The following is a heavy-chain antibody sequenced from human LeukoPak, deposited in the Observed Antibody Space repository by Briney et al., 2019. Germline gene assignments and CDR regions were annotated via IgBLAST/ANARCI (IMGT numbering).Heavy chain of an antibody. CDR1: GGSFSGYY. D-gene: IGHD3-22*01. CDR2: INHGGST. V-gene: IGHV4-34*01. J-gene: IGHJ3*02. CDR3: ARGRRITMIVVVITGRTGAFDI. Sequence: SETLSLTCAVYGGSFSGYYWSWIRQPPGKGLEWIGEINHGGSTNYNPSLKSRVTISVDTSKNQFSLKLSSVTAADTAVYYCARGRRITMIVVVITGRTGAFDIWGQGTMVTVSS.